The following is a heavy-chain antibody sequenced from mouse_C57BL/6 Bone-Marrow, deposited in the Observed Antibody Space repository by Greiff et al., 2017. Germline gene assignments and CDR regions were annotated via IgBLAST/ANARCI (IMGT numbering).Heavy chain of an antibody. CDR1: GFTFSNYW. J-gene: IGHJ4*01. CDR2: IRLKSDNYAT. Sequence: DVKLVESGGGLVQPGGSMKLSCVASGFTFSNYWMNWVRQSPEKGLEWVAQIRLKSDNYATHYAESVKGRFTISRDASKSSVYLQMTNLRAEDTGIYYCTDEMDYWGQGTSVTVSS. V-gene: IGHV6-3*01. CDR3: TDEMDY.